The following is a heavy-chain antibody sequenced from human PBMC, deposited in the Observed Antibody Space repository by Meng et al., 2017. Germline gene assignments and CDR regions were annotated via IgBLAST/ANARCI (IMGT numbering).Heavy chain of an antibody. CDR3: ARAGRYCSGGSCYSWSLGY. J-gene: IGHJ4*02. CDR1: GYTFTGYY. V-gene: IGHV1-2*02. Sequence: QGQLVQSGAEVKKPGASVKVSCKASGYTFTGYYMHWVRQAPGQGLEWMGWINPNSGGTNYAQKFQGRVTMTRDTSISTAYMELSRLRSDDTAMYYCARAGRYCSGGSCYSWSLGYWGQGTLVTVSS. CDR2: INPNSGGT. D-gene: IGHD2-15*01.